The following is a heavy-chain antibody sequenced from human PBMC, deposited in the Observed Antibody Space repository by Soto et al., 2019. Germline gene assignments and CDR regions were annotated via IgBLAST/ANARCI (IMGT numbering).Heavy chain of an antibody. CDR3: ARGGKVVPAATEDYFDY. J-gene: IGHJ4*02. CDR2: IIPIFGTA. D-gene: IGHD2-2*01. Sequence: QVQLVQSGAEVKKPGSSVKVSCKASGGTFSSYAISWVRQAPGQGLEWLGGIIPIFGTANYAQKFQGRVTITADESTSTAYMELSSLRSEDTAVYYCARGGKVVPAATEDYFDYWGQGTLVTVSS. V-gene: IGHV1-69*12. CDR1: GGTFSSYA.